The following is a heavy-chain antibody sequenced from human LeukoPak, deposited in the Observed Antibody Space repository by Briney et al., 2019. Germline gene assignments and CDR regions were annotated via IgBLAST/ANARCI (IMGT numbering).Heavy chain of an antibody. V-gene: IGHV3-66*01. J-gene: IGHJ4*02. Sequence: AGGSLRLSCAASGFTVSSNYMSWVRQAPGTGLEWVSIIHSGGNYYADSVKGRFTVPRDNAKNMVYLQMNSLRAEDTAVYYCAREQIWSWGYWGQGTLVTVSS. CDR3: AREQIWSWGY. D-gene: IGHD3-10*01. CDR2: IHSGGN. CDR1: GFTVSSNY.